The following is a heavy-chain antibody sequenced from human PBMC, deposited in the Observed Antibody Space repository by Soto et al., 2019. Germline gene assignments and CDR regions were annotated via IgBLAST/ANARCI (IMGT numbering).Heavy chain of an antibody. D-gene: IGHD5-18*01. Sequence: GSLRLSCAASGFTFSSYSMNWVRQAPGKGLEWVSSISRSSSYIYYADSVKGRFTISRDNAKNSLYLQMNSLRAEDTAVYYCASNSYGYTFYDYWGQGTLVTVSS. V-gene: IGHV3-21*01. J-gene: IGHJ4*02. CDR3: ASNSYGYTFYDY. CDR1: GFTFSSYS. CDR2: ISRSSSYI.